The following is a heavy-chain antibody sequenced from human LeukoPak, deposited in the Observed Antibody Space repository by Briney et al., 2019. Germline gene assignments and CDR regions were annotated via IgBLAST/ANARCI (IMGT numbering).Heavy chain of an antibody. CDR1: GYTFTDHG. Sequence: ASVKVSCKASGYTFTDHGITWVRQARGQGFEWMGWMSVFNGYTKYAEGFQGRVTMTTDTSTRTAHMEMRGLRSDDTAVYYCAKGSYYDSSGSFYFDYWGQGTLVTVSS. CDR2: MSVFNGYT. D-gene: IGHD3-22*01. J-gene: IGHJ4*02. V-gene: IGHV1-18*01. CDR3: AKGSYYDSSGSFYFDY.